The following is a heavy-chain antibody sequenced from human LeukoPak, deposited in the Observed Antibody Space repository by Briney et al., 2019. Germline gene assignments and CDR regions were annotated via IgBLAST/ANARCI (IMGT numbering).Heavy chain of an antibody. CDR3: ARDLNYHGSGSPHGFMDV. Sequence: GGSLRLSCAASGFTFSSYSMNWVRQAPGKGLEWVSYISSSSSTIYYADSVKGRFTISRDNAKKSLYLQMNSLRAEDTAVYYCARDLNYHGSGSPHGFMDVWGKGTTVTVSS. J-gene: IGHJ6*04. D-gene: IGHD3-10*01. CDR2: ISSSSSTI. CDR1: GFTFSSYS. V-gene: IGHV3-48*01.